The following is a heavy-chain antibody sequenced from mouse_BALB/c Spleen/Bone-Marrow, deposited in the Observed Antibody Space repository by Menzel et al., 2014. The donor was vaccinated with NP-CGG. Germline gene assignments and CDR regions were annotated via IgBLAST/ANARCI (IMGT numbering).Heavy chain of an antibody. CDR2: IYPGDGDT. CDR1: GYAFSTYW. Sequence: VHLRQSGAELVRPGSSVKISCKSSGYAFSTYWINWVKQRPGQGLEWIGQIYPGDGDTDFNGKFKGKATLTADRSSNTAYMEFSSLTSEDSAVYSCARGGISVDYWGQGTTLTVSS. J-gene: IGHJ2*01. CDR3: ARGGISVDY. V-gene: IGHV1-80*01.